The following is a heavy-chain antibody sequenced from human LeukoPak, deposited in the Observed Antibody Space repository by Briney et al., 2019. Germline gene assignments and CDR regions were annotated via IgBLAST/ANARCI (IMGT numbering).Heavy chain of an antibody. D-gene: IGHD6-19*01. Sequence: HPGGSLRLSCAASGFTFSSYSMNWVRQAPGKGLEWVSYISSSSSTIYYADSVKGRFTISRDNSKNTLYLQMNSLRAEDTAVYYCARDPHTKIAVAGSVVGQHWGQGTLVTVSS. V-gene: IGHV3-48*01. CDR3: ARDPHTKIAVAGSVVGQH. J-gene: IGHJ1*01. CDR1: GFTFSSYS. CDR2: ISSSSSTI.